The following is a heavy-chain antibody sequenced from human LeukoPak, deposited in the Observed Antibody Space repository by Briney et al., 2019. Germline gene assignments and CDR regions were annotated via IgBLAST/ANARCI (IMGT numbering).Heavy chain of an antibody. CDR3: ARRAGSNWFMDY. Sequence: GGSLRLSCAASGFTFSSYGMHWVRQAPGKGLEWVAFIRYDGSNKYYADSVKGRFTISRDNSKNTLYLQMGSLRTEDMAVYYCARRAGSNWFMDYWGQGTLVTVSS. CDR2: IRYDGSNK. J-gene: IGHJ4*02. D-gene: IGHD6-13*01. CDR1: GFTFSSYG. V-gene: IGHV3-30*02.